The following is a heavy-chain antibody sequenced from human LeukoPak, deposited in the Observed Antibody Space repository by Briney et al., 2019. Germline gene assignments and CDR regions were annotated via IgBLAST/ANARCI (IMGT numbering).Heavy chain of an antibody. D-gene: IGHD3-22*01. CDR1: GGTFSSYA. V-gene: IGHV1-69*13. CDR3: ASPTTRAGSSGYYYDY. CDR2: IIPIFGTA. Sequence: SVKVSCKASGGTFSSYAISWVRQAPGQGLEWMGGIIPIFGTANYAQKFQGRVTITADESTSPAYMELSSLGSEDTAVYYCASPTTRAGSSGYYYDYWGQGTLVTVSS. J-gene: IGHJ4*02.